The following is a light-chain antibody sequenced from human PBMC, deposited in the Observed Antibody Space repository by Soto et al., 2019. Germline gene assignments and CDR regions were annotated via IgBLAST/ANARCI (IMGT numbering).Light chain of an antibody. CDR2: DAC. CDR3: QQYHIHLRT. J-gene: IGKJ1*01. V-gene: IGKV1-5*01. Sequence: SPYTVSSSVRDRVTITCRASQGITTTYASYQQQPGTARKLLIYDACSLESGVPSRFSGSGSGTEFTLTISILQPDDFATYCCQQYHIHLRTFGQGTKV. CDR1: QGITTT.